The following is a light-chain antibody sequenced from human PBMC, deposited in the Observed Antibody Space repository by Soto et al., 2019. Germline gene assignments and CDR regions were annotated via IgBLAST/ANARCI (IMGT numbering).Light chain of an antibody. CDR1: QSINRD. CDR2: AAF. CDR3: QQNYSTPLA. Sequence: DIPMTQSPFSLSASVGDRVTITCRASQSINRDLNWYQQKPGKAPNLLIYAAFTLESGVPSRFSGSGSGTDFTLTISSLQLEDFATYYCQQNYSTPLAFGGGTKVEIK. V-gene: IGKV1-39*01. J-gene: IGKJ4*01.